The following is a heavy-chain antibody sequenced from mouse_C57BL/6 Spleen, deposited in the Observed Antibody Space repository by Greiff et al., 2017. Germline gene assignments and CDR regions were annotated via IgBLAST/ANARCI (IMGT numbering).Heavy chain of an antibody. Sequence: QVQLQQSGAELVRPGASVTLSCKASGYTFTDYEMHWVKQTPVHGLEWIGAIDPETGGTAYNQKFKGKAILTADKSSSTAYMELRSLTSEDSAVYYCTRSRGNYVEVWFAYWGQGTLVTVSA. J-gene: IGHJ3*01. V-gene: IGHV1-15*01. CDR3: TRSRGNYVEVWFAY. D-gene: IGHD2-1*01. CDR2: IDPETGGT. CDR1: GYTFTDYE.